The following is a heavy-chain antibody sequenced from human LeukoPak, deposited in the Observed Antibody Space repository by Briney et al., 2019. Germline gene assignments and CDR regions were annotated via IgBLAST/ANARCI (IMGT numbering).Heavy chain of an antibody. CDR1: GFTFSSYA. CDR3: AKANYYDSSGYYLH. CDR2: ISYDGSNK. D-gene: IGHD3-22*01. Sequence: GRSLRLSCAASGFTFSSYAMHWVRQAPGKGLEWVAVISYDGSNKYYADSVKGRFTISRDNSKNTLYLQMNSLRAEDTAVYYCAKANYYDSSGYYLHWGQGTLVTVSS. J-gene: IGHJ4*02. V-gene: IGHV3-30*04.